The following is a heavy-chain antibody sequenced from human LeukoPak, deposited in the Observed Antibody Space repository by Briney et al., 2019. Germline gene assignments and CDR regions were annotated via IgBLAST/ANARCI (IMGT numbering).Heavy chain of an antibody. V-gene: IGHV3-7*01. CDR1: GFTFSSYW. J-gene: IGHJ6*02. Sequence: GGSVRLSCAASGFTFSSYWISWVRQAPGKGLEWVANIKQDGREKYYADSVKGRFTISRDNAKNSLYLQMNSLRAEDTAVYYCARDSFRGMDVWGQGTTATVSS. CDR2: IKQDGREK. CDR3: ARDSFRGMDV.